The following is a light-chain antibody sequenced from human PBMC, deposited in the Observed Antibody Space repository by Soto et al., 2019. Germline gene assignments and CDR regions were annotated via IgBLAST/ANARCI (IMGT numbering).Light chain of an antibody. Sequence: IQMTQSPSTLSASVGDRVTITCRASQGIRDDLGWYQQKPGEAPKALIYGASNLQSGVPSRFSASGSGTDFTLTISSLQPEDFATYYCLQDYNYPHTFGQGTKVEIK. J-gene: IGKJ2*01. CDR1: QGIRDD. CDR2: GAS. V-gene: IGKV1-6*01. CDR3: LQDYNYPHT.